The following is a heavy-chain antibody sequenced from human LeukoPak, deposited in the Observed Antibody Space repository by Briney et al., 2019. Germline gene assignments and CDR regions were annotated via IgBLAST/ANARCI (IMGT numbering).Heavy chain of an antibody. CDR1: GGSMTTYY. J-gene: IGHJ3*02. CDR3: ARYIVSYPHDAFDI. CDR2: IYINGNT. D-gene: IGHD1-26*01. Sequence: SETLSLTCTVSGGSMTTYYWTWIRQPAGKGLEWIGRIYINGNTNYNPSLKSRVTMSIDTSKNQFSLKLASVTAADTAFYYCARYIVSYPHDAFDIWGQGTMVTVSS. V-gene: IGHV4-4*07.